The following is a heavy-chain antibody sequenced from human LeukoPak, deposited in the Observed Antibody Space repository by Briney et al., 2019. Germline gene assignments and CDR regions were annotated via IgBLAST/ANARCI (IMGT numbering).Heavy chain of an antibody. CDR2: IIPILGTA. Sequence: SVKVSCKASGGTFSSYAIRWVRQAPGQGLEWMGRIIPILGTANYAQKFQGRVTITTDESTSTAYMELSSLRSEDTAVYYCAREGSLDDFWSGYSPYYFDYWGQGTLVTVSS. CDR3: AREGSLDDFWSGYSPYYFDY. V-gene: IGHV1-69*11. CDR1: GGTFSSYA. D-gene: IGHD3-3*01. J-gene: IGHJ4*02.